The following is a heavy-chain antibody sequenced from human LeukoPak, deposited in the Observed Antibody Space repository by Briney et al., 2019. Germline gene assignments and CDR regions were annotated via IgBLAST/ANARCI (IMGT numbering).Heavy chain of an antibody. J-gene: IGHJ5*02. Sequence: ASVKVSCEASGYTFTGYYMHWVRQAPGQGLEWMGWINPNSGGTNYAQKFQGRVTMTRDTSISTAYMELSRLRSDDTAVYYCARASYYDFWKGFDPWGQGTLVTVSS. V-gene: IGHV1-2*02. CDR1: GYTFTGYY. CDR3: ARASYYDFWKGFDP. D-gene: IGHD3-3*01. CDR2: INPNSGGT.